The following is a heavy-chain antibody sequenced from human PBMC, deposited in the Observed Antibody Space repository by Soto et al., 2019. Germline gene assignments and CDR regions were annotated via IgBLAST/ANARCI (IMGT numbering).Heavy chain of an antibody. CDR1: GGSISSYY. D-gene: IGHD7-27*01. Sequence: SETLSLTCTVSGGSISSYYWSWIRQPPGKGLEWIGYIYYSGSTNYNPSLKSRVTISVDTSKNQFSLKLSSVTAADTAVYYCARAGSGDSAFDIWGQGTMVTVSS. V-gene: IGHV4-59*01. J-gene: IGHJ3*02. CDR3: ARAGSGDSAFDI. CDR2: IYYSGST.